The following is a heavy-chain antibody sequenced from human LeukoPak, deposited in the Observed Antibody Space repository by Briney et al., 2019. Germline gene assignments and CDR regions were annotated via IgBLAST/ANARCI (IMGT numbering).Heavy chain of an antibody. Sequence: GGSLRLSCAASGFTFSSYWMHWVRPAPGKGLVWVSRINSDGSSTSYADSVKGRFTISRDNAKNTLYLQMNSLRAEDTAVYYCARAHPITMIVVVKYGMDVWGRGTTVTVSS. V-gene: IGHV3-74*01. D-gene: IGHD3-22*01. CDR2: INSDGSST. J-gene: IGHJ6*02. CDR3: ARAHPITMIVVVKYGMDV. CDR1: GFTFSSYW.